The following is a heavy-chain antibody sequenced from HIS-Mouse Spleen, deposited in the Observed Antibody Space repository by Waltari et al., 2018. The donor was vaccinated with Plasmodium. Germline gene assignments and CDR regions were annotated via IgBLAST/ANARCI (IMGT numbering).Heavy chain of an antibody. CDR3: AKDRRSSSWYVDY. CDR2: ISYDGSNK. J-gene: IGHJ4*02. V-gene: IGHV3-30*18. D-gene: IGHD6-13*01. CDR1: GFTFSSYG. Sequence: QVQLVESGGGVVQPGRYLRLACPASGFTFSSYGMHWVRQAPGKGLEWVAVISYDGSNKYYADSVKGRFTISRDNSKNTLYLQMNSLRAEDTAVYYCAKDRRSSSWYVDYWGQGTLVTVSS.